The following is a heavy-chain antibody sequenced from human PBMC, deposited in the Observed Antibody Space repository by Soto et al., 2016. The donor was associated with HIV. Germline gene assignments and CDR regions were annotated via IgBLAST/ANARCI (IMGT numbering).Heavy chain of an antibody. CDR1: GYTFTSYG. V-gene: IGHV1-2*02. Sequence: QVQLAQSGAEVKKPGASVKVSCKASGYTFTSYGISWVRQAPGQGLEWMGWINPNSGGTNYAQKFQGRVTMTRDTSISTAYMELSRLRSDDTAVYYCARVVPTDGGMDVWGQGTTVTVSS. J-gene: IGHJ6*02. CDR2: INPNSGGT. CDR3: ARVVPTDGGMDV.